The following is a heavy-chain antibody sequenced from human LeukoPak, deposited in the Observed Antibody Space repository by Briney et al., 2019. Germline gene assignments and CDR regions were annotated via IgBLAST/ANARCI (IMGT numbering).Heavy chain of an antibody. Sequence: GRSLRLSCTASGFIFSNYAMSWVRQAPGKGLEWVSAISGSGGSTYYADSVKGRFTISRDNSKNTLYLQMNSLRAEDTAVYYCAKGRTYYYGSGSYEIDYWGQGTLVTVSS. CDR3: AKGRTYYYGSGSYEIDY. V-gene: IGHV3-23*01. J-gene: IGHJ4*02. D-gene: IGHD3-10*01. CDR1: GFIFSNYA. CDR2: ISGSGGST.